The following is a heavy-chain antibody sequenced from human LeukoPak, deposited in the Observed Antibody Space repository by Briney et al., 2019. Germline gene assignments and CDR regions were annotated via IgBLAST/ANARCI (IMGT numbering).Heavy chain of an antibody. CDR3: AGNKVVGATGFGTELGSFDI. V-gene: IGHV4-39*07. CDR2: IYYSGST. CDR1: GGSISSNTYY. J-gene: IGHJ3*02. Sequence: SETLSLTCSVSGGSISSNTYYWGWIRQPPGKGLEWIGSIYYSGSTYYNPSLKSRVTISIDTSKNQFSLTLNSVTAADTAVYYCAGNKVVGATGFGTELGSFDIWGQGTKV. D-gene: IGHD1-26*01.